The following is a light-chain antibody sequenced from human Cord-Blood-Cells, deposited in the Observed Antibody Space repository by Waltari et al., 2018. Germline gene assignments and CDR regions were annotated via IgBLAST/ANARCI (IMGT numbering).Light chain of an antibody. V-gene: IGKV1-5*01. CDR3: QQYNSSPWT. Sequence: DIQMTQSPSTLSASVGDRVTITCRASQSISSWLAWYQQKPGKAPKLLIYDASSLESGVPSRFSGSGSGTVFTLTISSLQPDDFATYYCQQYNSSPWTFGQGTKVEIK. CDR2: DAS. J-gene: IGKJ1*01. CDR1: QSISSW.